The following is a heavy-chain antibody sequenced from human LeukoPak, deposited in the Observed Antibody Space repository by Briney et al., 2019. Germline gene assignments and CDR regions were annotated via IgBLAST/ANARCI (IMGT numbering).Heavy chain of an antibody. J-gene: IGHJ4*02. CDR2: IRQDGSEE. D-gene: IGHD3-3*01. CDR3: ARDRSISGVVTLDY. CDR1: GFTFSNAC. V-gene: IGHV3-7*01. Sequence: GGSLRLSCAASGFTFSNACMTWVRQAPGKGLEWVANIRQDGSEETYVDSVRGRFTISRDNAKNSLYLQMNTLRAEDTAMYYCARDRSISGVVTLDYWGQGALVTVSS.